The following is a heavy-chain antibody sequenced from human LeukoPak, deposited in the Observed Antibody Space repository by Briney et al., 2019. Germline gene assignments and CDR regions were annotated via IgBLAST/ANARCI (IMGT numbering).Heavy chain of an antibody. Sequence: PGESLTLSCAASGFTFSSYAVSWVRQAPGKGLEWVSAISGSGGSTYYADSVKGRFTISRDNSKNTLYLEMNSLRAEDTAVYYCAAHSSSWPYWYFDLWGRGTLVTVSS. CDR2: ISGSGGST. CDR1: GFTFSSYA. J-gene: IGHJ2*01. CDR3: AAHSSSWPYWYFDL. V-gene: IGHV3-23*01. D-gene: IGHD6-13*01.